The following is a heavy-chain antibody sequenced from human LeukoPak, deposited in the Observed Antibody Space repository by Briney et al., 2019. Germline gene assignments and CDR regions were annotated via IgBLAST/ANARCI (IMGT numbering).Heavy chain of an antibody. CDR3: ANFSPDYGSGLEQPPWFDP. J-gene: IGHJ5*02. CDR1: GFTFSSYV. V-gene: IGHV3-33*06. CDR2: IWYDGSDK. D-gene: IGHD3-10*01. Sequence: GRSLRLSCAASGFTFSSYVMHWVRQAPGKGLEWVAVIWYDGSDKYYADSVKGRFTISRDNSKNTLYLQMNSLRAEDTAVYYCANFSPDYGSGLEQPPWFDPWGQGTLVTVSS.